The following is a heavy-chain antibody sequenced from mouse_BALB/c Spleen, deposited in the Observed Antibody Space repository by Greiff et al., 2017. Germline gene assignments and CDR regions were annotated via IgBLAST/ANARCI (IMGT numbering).Heavy chain of an antibody. Sequence: LMESGAELVKPGASVKLSCTASGFHIKDTYMHWVKQRPEQGLEWSGRIDAANGKTKYDPKFQGQATITADTSYNTAYLQLRSLTSEDTAVYYCARPNYGGSHAMDYWGQGTSVTVSS. CDR3: ARPNYGGSHAMDY. CDR1: GFHIKDTY. J-gene: IGHJ4*01. V-gene: IGHV14-3*02. CDR2: IDAANGKT. D-gene: IGHD1-1*01.